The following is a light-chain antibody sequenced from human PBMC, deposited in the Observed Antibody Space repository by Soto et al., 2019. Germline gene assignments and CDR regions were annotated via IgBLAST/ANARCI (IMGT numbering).Light chain of an antibody. J-gene: IGLJ3*02. CDR3: STWDGSLNSVV. CDR1: TSNIGTNG. CDR2: NYD. Sequence: QSALTQPPSASGTPGQRVTVSCSGGTSNIGTNGVNWYRQVPGTAPQLLIYNYDARPSWVPERFSGSKSGTSASLAISGLQAEDEADYYCSTWDGSLNSVVFGGGTKLTVL. V-gene: IGLV1-44*01.